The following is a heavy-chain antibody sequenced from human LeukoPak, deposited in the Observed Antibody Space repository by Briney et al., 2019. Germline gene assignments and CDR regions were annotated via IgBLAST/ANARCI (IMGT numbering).Heavy chain of an antibody. V-gene: IGHV1-2*02. D-gene: IGHD2-15*01. CDR2: INPNSGGT. CDR3: ARGDNVLGYCSGGSCYEDYYYYMDV. Sequence: ASVKVSCKASGYTFTGYYMHWVRQAPGQGLDGMGLINPNSGGTNYAQKFQGRVTMTRDKSISTAYMELSRLRSDDTAVYYCARGDNVLGYCSGGSCYEDYYYYMDVWGKGTTVTISS. CDR1: GYTFTGYY. J-gene: IGHJ6*03.